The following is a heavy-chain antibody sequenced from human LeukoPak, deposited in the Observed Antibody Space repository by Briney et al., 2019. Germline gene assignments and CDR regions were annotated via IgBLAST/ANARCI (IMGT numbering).Heavy chain of an antibody. CDR1: GGTFSSYA. CDR3: ARENDFWSGYLRPFDY. D-gene: IGHD3-3*01. J-gene: IGHJ4*02. CDR2: ISAYNGNT. Sequence: GASVKVSCKASGGTFSSYAISWVRQAPGQGLEWMGWISAYNGNTNYAQKLQGRVTMTTDTSTSTAYMELRSLRSDDTAVYYCARENDFWSGYLRPFDYWGQGALVTVSS. V-gene: IGHV1-18*01.